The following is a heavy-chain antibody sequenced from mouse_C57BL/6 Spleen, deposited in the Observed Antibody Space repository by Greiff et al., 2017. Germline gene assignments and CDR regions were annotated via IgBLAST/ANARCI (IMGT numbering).Heavy chain of an antibody. J-gene: IGHJ3*01. V-gene: IGHV5-4*01. CDR2: ISDGGSYT. D-gene: IGHD4-1*01. Sequence: EVKLIESGGGLVKPGGSLKLSCAASGFTFSSYAMSWVRQTPEKRLEWVATISDGGSYTYYPDNVKGRFTISRDNAKNNLYLQMSHLKSEDTAMYYCARELGPRAWFAYWGQGTLVTVSA. CDR3: ARELGPRAWFAY. CDR1: GFTFSSYA.